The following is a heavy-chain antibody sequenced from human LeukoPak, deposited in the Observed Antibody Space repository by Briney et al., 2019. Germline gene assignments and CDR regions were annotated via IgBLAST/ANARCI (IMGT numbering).Heavy chain of an antibody. J-gene: IGHJ4*02. CDR1: GGSFSGYY. Sequence: SETLSLTCAVYGGSFSGYYWSWIRQPPGKGLEWMGEINHSGSTNYNPSLKSRVTISVDTSKNQFSLKLSSVTAADTAVYYCARVRPDYYDSSGYVDYWGQGTLVTVSS. V-gene: IGHV4-34*01. CDR2: INHSGST. CDR3: ARVRPDYYDSSGYVDY. D-gene: IGHD3-22*01.